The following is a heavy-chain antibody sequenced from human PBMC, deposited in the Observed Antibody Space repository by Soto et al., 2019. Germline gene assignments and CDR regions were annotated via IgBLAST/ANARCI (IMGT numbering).Heavy chain of an antibody. CDR1: GFSFSSYA. Sequence: GGSLRLSCAASGFSFSSYAMSWVRRAPGRGLEWVSSISGNGRSTYYADSVKDRFTISRDNARNALYLQMNSLTVEDTAVYFCAKGGNPMIVLATARFYYASWGQGSLVTASS. D-gene: IGHD3-22*01. CDR2: ISGNGRST. J-gene: IGHJ4*02. V-gene: IGHV3-23*01. CDR3: AKGGNPMIVLATARFYYAS.